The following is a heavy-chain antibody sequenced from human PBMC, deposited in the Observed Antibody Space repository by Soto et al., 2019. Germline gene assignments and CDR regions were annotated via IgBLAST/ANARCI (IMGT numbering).Heavy chain of an antibody. CDR3: ARWRNSGGYCSSTSCFAWFDP. CDR2: IIPIFGTA. V-gene: IGHV1-69*06. D-gene: IGHD2-2*01. CDR1: GGTFSSYA. Sequence: SVKVSCKASGGTFSSYAISWVRQAPGQGLEWMGGIIPIFGTANYAQKFQGRVTITADKSTSTAYMELRSLRSEDTAVYYCARWRNSGGYCSSTSCFAWFDPWGQGTLVTVSS. J-gene: IGHJ5*02.